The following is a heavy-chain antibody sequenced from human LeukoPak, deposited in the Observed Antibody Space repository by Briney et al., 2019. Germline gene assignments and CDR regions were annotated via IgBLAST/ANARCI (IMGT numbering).Heavy chain of an antibody. CDR1: GYSISSGYY. CDR2: IYHSGST. J-gene: IGHJ4*01. D-gene: IGHD6-19*01. Sequence: TSETLSLTCTVSGYSISSGYYWGWIRQPPGKGLEWIGSIYHSGSTYYNPSLKSRVTISVDTSKNQFSLKLSSVTAADTAVYYCARDRSSGWYPDYWGQEPWSPSPQ. V-gene: IGHV4-38-2*02. CDR3: ARDRSSGWYPDY.